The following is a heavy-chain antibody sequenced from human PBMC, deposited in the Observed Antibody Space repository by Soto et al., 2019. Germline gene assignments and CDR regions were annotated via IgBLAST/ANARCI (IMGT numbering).Heavy chain of an antibody. CDR3: AKDPIAVARTWTFDY. Sequence: GGSLRLSCAASGFTFSSYGMHWVRQAPGKGLEWVAVISYDGSNKYYADSVKGRFTISRDNSKNTLYLQMNSLRAEDTAVYYCAKDPIAVARTWTFDYWGQGTLVTVST. D-gene: IGHD6-19*01. J-gene: IGHJ4*02. CDR2: ISYDGSNK. V-gene: IGHV3-30*18. CDR1: GFTFSSYG.